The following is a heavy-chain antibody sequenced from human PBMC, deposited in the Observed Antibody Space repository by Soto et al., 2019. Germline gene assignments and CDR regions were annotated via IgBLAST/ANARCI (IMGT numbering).Heavy chain of an antibody. J-gene: IGHJ4*02. CDR3: ARQRGRGGTSRYCTSTSCYAGGSCPDY. D-gene: IGHD2-2*01. CDR2: IKHSGST. CDR1: GYG. V-gene: IGHV4-34*01. Sequence: GYGGSRILQPPRKGLELIGEIKHSGSTNYNPSLKRRVTISVDTYKNQFSLKLSSVTAADTAVYYCARQRGRGGTSRYCTSTSCYAGGSCPDYWGKGTPVTVSS.